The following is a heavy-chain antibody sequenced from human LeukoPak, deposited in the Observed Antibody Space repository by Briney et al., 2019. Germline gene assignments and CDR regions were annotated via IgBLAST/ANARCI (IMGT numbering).Heavy chain of an antibody. CDR1: GFTFSSYA. CDR3: ARDKSGYYYGDY. CDR2: ISYDGSNK. J-gene: IGHJ4*02. Sequence: PGGSLRLSCAASGFTFSSYAMHWVRQAPGKGLEWVAVISYDGSNKYYADSVKGQFTISRDNSKNTLYLQMNSLRAEDTAVYYCARDKSGYYYGDYWGQGTLVTVSS. V-gene: IGHV3-30-3*01. D-gene: IGHD3-3*01.